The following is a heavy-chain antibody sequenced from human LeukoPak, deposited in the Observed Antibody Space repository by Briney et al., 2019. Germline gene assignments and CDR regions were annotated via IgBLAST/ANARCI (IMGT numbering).Heavy chain of an antibody. CDR2: ISFDGKKT. D-gene: IGHD2-15*01. Sequence: GGSLRLSCAASGFTFSTYGMHWVRQAPGKGLEWVAIISFDGKKTYYADSVQGRFSISRDNSKNTLYLQMNSLRAEDTAVYFCAKDESRYCTGGSCYPTDYWGQGTLVTVSS. CDR1: GFTFSTYG. CDR3: AKDESRYCTGGSCYPTDY. J-gene: IGHJ4*02. V-gene: IGHV3-30*18.